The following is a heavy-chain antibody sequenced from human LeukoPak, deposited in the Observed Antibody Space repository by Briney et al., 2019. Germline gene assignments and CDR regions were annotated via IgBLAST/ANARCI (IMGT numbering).Heavy chain of an antibody. V-gene: IGHV3-30*02. CDR2: IRYDGSNK. J-gene: IGHJ6*02. CDR1: GFTFSSYG. CDR3: ARADSSGYYQYYYYGMDV. D-gene: IGHD3-22*01. Sequence: GGSLRLSCAASGFTFSSYGMHWVRQAPGKGLEWVAFIRYDGSNKYYADSVKGRFTISRDNSKNTLYLQMNSLRAEDTAVYYCARADSSGYYQYYYYGMDVWGQGTTVTVSS.